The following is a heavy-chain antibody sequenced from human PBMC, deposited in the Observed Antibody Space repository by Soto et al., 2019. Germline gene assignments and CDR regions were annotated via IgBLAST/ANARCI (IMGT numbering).Heavy chain of an antibody. CDR3: TRDENDYGDYDWFDP. D-gene: IGHD4-17*01. J-gene: IGHJ5*02. Sequence: EVQLVESGGGLVQPGRSLRLSCTASGFTFGDYAMSWFRQAPGKGLEWVGFIRSKAYGGTTEYAASVKGRFTISRDDSNSIAYLQMNSLKTEDTAVYYCTRDENDYGDYDWFDPWGQGTLVTVSS. CDR1: GFTFGDYA. V-gene: IGHV3-49*03. CDR2: IRSKAYGGTT.